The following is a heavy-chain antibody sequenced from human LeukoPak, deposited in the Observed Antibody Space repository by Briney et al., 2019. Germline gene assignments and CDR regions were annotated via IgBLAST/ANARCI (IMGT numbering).Heavy chain of an antibody. Sequence: SVKVSCKASGGTFSSYTISWVRQAPGQGLEWMGGILPIFGTANYAQKFQGRVKITADVSTNTAYMTLYSLRSEDTTVYYGARGRYDILPGFFDYWGQGTLGTVSS. CDR3: ARGRYDILPGFFDY. D-gene: IGHD3-9*01. CDR2: ILPIFGTA. CDR1: GGTFSSYT. V-gene: IGHV1-69*01. J-gene: IGHJ4*02.